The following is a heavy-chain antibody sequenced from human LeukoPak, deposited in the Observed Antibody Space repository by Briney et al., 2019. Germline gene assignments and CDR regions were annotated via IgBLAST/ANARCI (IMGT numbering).Heavy chain of an antibody. CDR1: GYTFINYY. J-gene: IGHJ6*02. CDR3: ARISTEYYFGIGF. Sequence: ASVEVSCKASGYTFINYYIHWVRQAPGQGPEWMGWINANNGGTKYAQNFQGRVSMTMDTSMSTAYMELSRLKSDDTAVYFCARISTEYYFGIGFWGQGTTVTVSS. V-gene: IGHV1-2*02. D-gene: IGHD2/OR15-2a*01. CDR2: INANNGGT.